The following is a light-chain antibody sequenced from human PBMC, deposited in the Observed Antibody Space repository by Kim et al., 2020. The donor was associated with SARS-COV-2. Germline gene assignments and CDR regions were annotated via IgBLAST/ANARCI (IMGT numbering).Light chain of an antibody. CDR2: QDN. CDR1: NLGDKY. CDR3: QAWDDSTEV. J-gene: IGLJ1*01. Sequence: SYELTQPPSVSVSPGQTTNISCSGDNLGDKYVCWYQQRPGQSPRLIIYQDNKRPSGIPDRFSGSNSGNTATLAISGTQPMDEADYYCQAWDDSTEVFGPGTKVTVL. V-gene: IGLV3-1*01.